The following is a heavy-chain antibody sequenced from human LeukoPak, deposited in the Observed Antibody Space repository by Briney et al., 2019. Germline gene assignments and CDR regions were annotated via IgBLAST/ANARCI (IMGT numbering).Heavy chain of an antibody. Sequence: EASVKVSCKASGYTFTGYYMHWVRQAPGQGLEWMRWINPNSGGTNYAQKFQGRVTMTRDTSISTAYMELSRLRSDDTAVYYCAILFTYYDILTGDYWGQGTLVTVSS. CDR2: INPNSGGT. CDR3: AILFTYYDILTGDY. J-gene: IGHJ4*02. CDR1: GYTFTGYY. V-gene: IGHV1-2*02. D-gene: IGHD3-9*01.